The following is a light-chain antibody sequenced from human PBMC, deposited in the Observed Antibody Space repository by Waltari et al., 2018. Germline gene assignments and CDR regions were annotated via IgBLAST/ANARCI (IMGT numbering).Light chain of an antibody. CDR1: QSVLYNTNNTNY. V-gene: IGKV4-1*01. CDR2: WAS. CDR3: QQYYSLPVT. Sequence: DIVLTQSPDSLAVSLGERATINCKSSQSVLYNTNNTNYLVWYQQKPGQPPKLLIYWASTRESGVPDRFSGSGSGTDVTLTISSLQAEDVAVYYCQQYYSLPVTFGGGTKVEIK. J-gene: IGKJ4*01.